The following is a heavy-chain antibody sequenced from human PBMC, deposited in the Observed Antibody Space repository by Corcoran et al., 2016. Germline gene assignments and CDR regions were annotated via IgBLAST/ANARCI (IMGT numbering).Heavy chain of an antibody. D-gene: IGHD2-15*01. CDR2: IYYSGST. V-gene: IGHV4-59*01. CDR1: GGSISSYY. Sequence: QVQLQESGPGLVKPSETLSLTCTVSGGSISSYYWSWIRQPPGKGLEWIGYIYYSGSTNYNPSLKSRVTISVDTSKNQFSLKLSSVTAADTAVYYCATSPLGYCSGGSCYYFDYWGQGTLVTISS. J-gene: IGHJ4*02. CDR3: ATSPLGYCSGGSCYYFDY.